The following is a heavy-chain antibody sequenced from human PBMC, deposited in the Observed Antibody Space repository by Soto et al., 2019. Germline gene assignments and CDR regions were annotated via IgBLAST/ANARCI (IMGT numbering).Heavy chain of an antibody. Sequence: QVQLVQSGAEVKKPGASVKVSCKASGYTFTSYGISWVRQAPGQGLEWMGWISDYNGNTNYAQKLQGRVTMTTDTSTGQAYMEPRSLRSDGTALYYCARDPQTSGYSSSWPYFDYWGQGTLVTVSS. CDR2: ISDYNGNT. V-gene: IGHV1-18*01. CDR1: GYTFTSYG. CDR3: ARDPQTSGYSSSWPYFDY. D-gene: IGHD6-13*01. J-gene: IGHJ4*02.